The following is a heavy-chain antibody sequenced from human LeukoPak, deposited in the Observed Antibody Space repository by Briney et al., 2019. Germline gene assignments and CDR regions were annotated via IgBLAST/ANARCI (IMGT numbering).Heavy chain of an antibody. CDR1: GFTFSSYA. J-gene: IGHJ6*02. D-gene: IGHD2-2*01. CDR3: ARSRAYCSSTSCYTYYYYYGMDV. Sequence: GGSLRLSCAASGFTFSSYAMHWVRQAPGKGLEWVAVISYDGSNKYYADSVKGRFTISRDNSKNTLYLQMNSLRAEDTAVYYCARSRAYCSSTSCYTYYYYYGMDVWGQGTTVTVSS. CDR2: ISYDGSNK. V-gene: IGHV3-30-3*01.